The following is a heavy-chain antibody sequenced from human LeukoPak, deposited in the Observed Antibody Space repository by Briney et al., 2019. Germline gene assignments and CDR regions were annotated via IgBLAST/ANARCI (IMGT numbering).Heavy chain of an antibody. CDR1: GFIFSNYA. V-gene: IGHV3-23*01. D-gene: IGHD2-2*01. CDR3: ARGGPGCSSTSCYEAYYYYYYMDV. CDR2: ISGSGGNT. J-gene: IGHJ6*03. Sequence: GGSLRLSCAASGFIFSNYAMSWVRQAPGKGLEWVSSISGSGGNTYYAGSVKGRFTISRDNSKNTLYLQMNSLRAEDTAVYYCARGGPGCSSTSCYEAYYYYYYMDVWGKGTTVTISS.